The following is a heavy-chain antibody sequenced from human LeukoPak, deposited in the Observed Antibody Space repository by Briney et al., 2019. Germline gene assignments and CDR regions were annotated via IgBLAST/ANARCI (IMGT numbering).Heavy chain of an antibody. CDR2: INPNSGGT. V-gene: IGHV1-2*02. D-gene: IGHD2-2*01. J-gene: IGHJ4*02. CDR3: ARSVPKRLPAAIERDDY. Sequence: GASVKVSCKAPGYTFTGYYMHWVRQAPGQGLEWMGWINPNSGGTNYAQKFQGRVTMTRDTSISTAYMELSRLRSDDTAVYYCARSVPKRLPAAIERDDYWGQGTLVTVSS. CDR1: GYTFTGYY.